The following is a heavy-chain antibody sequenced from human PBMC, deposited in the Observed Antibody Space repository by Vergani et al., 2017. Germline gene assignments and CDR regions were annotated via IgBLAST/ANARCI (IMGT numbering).Heavy chain of an antibody. CDR1: GGPFSSYA. Sequence: QVQLVQSGAEVKKPGSSVKVSCKASGGPFSSYAISWVRQAPGQGLEWMGGIIPIFGTANYAQKFQGRGTITADESTSTAYMELSSLGSEDTAGYCCERRVDIVATGYNWFAPWGQGTLVTVSS. CDR2: IIPIFGTA. D-gene: IGHD5-12*01. J-gene: IGHJ5*02. V-gene: IGHV1-69*01. CDR3: ERRVDIVATGYNWFAP.